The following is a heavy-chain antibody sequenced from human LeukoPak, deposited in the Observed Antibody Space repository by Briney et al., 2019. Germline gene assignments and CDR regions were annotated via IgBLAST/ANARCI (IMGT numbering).Heavy chain of an antibody. J-gene: IGHJ4*02. D-gene: IGHD3-22*01. Sequence: GGSLRLSCAASGFTFSSYNMNWVRQAPGKGLEWVSSISSSRSTIYYADSVKGRFTIPRDNAKNSLYLQINSLRAEDTAVYYCARAYYYDNRAIDYWGQGTLVTVSS. CDR3: ARAYYYDNRAIDY. CDR1: GFTFSSYN. V-gene: IGHV3-48*01. CDR2: ISSSRSTI.